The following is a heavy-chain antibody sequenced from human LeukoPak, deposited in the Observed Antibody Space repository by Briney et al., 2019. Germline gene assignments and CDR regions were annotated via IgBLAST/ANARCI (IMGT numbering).Heavy chain of an antibody. CDR1: GFTFSSYW. J-gene: IGHJ1*01. CDR3: AKDLMRCSRSQGGRGHP. D-gene: IGHD2-15*01. V-gene: IGHV3-7*05. Sequence: GGSLTLSCAASGFTFSSYWMSWVRQAPGKGLEWVANIKQDGSETYYVDSVKGRFTISRDNSKNTGYLQMNSLRAEDTAVYYCAKDLMRCSRSQGGRGHPWVQGTLVTVSP. CDR2: IKQDGSET.